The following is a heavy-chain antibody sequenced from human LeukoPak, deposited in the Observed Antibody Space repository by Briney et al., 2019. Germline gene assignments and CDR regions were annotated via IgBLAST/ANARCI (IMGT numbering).Heavy chain of an antibody. CDR2: ISGSGGST. V-gene: IGHV3-23*01. J-gene: IGHJ4*02. D-gene: IGHD6-13*01. CDR3: ARDLGIAAVFDY. CDR1: GFTFSSYA. Sequence: GGSLRLSCAASGFTFSSYAMSWVRQAPGKGVEWVSAISGSGGSTYYADSVKGRFTISRDNAKNSLYLQMNSLRAEDTAVCYCARDLGIAAVFDYWGQGTLVTVSS.